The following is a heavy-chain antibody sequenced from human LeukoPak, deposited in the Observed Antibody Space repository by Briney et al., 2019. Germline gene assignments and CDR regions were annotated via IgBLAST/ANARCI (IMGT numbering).Heavy chain of an antibody. CDR2: ISYDGSNK. CDR1: GFTFSSYG. CDR3: AKDRGEASEFDP. D-gene: IGHD3-10*01. J-gene: IGHJ5*02. V-gene: IGHV3-30*18. Sequence: GGSLRLSCAASGFTFSSYGMHWVRQAPGKGLEWVAVISYDGSNKYYADSVKGRFTISRDNSKNTLYLQMNSLRAEDTAVYYCAKDRGEASEFDPWGQGTLVTVSS.